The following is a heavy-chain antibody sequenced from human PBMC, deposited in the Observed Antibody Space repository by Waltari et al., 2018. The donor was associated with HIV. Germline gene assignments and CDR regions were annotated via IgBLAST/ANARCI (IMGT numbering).Heavy chain of an antibody. CDR1: GFTFSSYW. J-gene: IGHJ4*02. CDR3: ARLRGGYDFDY. V-gene: IGHV3-7*01. CDR2: IQQDGTEK. D-gene: IGHD5-12*01. Sequence: EVQLVESGGGLVQPGGSLRLSCAASGFTFSSYWMSWVRQAPGKGLEGVANIQQDGTEKSYVDSVKGRLTISRDNAKNSLYLQMNNLRAEDTAVYYCARLRGGYDFDYWGQGTLVTVSS.